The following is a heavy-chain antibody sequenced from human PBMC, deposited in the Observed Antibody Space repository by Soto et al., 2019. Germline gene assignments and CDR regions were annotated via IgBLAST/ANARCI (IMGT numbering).Heavy chain of an antibody. Sequence: QVQLQESGPGLVKASQTLSLTCTVSGGSIGSGDYYWSWIRQSPGKGLEWLGYIHHSGSSQSHPSLRGRISFSIDTSTNQFSLELRSVSGADTAVYYCARDVLHTTIDYFFDSWGQGSLVTVSS. V-gene: IGHV4-30-4*01. J-gene: IGHJ5*01. CDR2: IHHSGSS. CDR1: GGSIGSGDYY. D-gene: IGHD1-26*01. CDR3: ARDVLHTTIDYFFDS.